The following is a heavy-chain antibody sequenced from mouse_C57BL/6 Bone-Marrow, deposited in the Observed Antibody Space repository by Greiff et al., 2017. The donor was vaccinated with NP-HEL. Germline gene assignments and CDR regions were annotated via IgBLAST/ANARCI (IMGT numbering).Heavy chain of an antibody. Sequence: EVKVVESGGDLVKPGGSLKLSCAASGFTFSSYGMSWVRQTPDKRLEWVATISSGGSYTYYPDSVKGRFTISRDNAKNTLYLQLSSLKSEDTAMYYCASSYYYGSFYFDYWGKGTTLTVSS. CDR2: ISSGGSYT. D-gene: IGHD1-1*01. CDR3: ASSYYYGSFYFDY. V-gene: IGHV5-6*01. J-gene: IGHJ2*01. CDR1: GFTFSSYG.